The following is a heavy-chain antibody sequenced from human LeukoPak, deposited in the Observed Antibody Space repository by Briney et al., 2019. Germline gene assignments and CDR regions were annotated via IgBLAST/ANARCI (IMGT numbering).Heavy chain of an antibody. CDR2: INSDGSST. CDR3: VRETCSGGSCYLAY. CDR1: GFTFSNAW. D-gene: IGHD2-15*01. Sequence: GGSLRLSCAASGFTFSNAWMSWVRQAPGKGLVWVSRINSDGSSTGYVDSVKGRFTISRDNAKNTLYLQVNSLRAEDTAVYYCVRETCSGGSCYLAYWGQGTLVTVSS. J-gene: IGHJ4*02. V-gene: IGHV3-74*01.